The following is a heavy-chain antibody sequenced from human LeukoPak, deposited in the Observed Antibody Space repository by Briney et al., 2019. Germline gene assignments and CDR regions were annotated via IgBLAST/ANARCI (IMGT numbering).Heavy chain of an antibody. Sequence: PSETLSLTCAVYGGSFSGCYWSWIRQPPGKGLELIGEINHSGSTNYNPSLKSRVTILVDTSKNQFSLKLSSVTAADTAVYYCARGYIRCYLPHRWFDPWGQGTLVTVSS. V-gene: IGHV4-34*01. CDR1: GGSFSGCY. CDR3: ARGYIRCYLPHRWFDP. J-gene: IGHJ5*02. CDR2: INHSGST. D-gene: IGHD2-2*02.